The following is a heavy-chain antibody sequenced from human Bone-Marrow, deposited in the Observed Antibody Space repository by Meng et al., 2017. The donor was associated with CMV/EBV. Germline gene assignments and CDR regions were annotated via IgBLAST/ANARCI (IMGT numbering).Heavy chain of an antibody. CDR3: ARVIVATLGYYYGMDV. CDR2: INPNSGGT. J-gene: IGHJ6*02. D-gene: IGHD5-12*01. Sequence: ASVKVSCKASGYTFTGYYMHWVRQAPGQGLEWMGWINPNSGGTNYAQKFQGRVTMTRDTSISTAYMELSRLRSDDTAVYYCARVIVATLGYYYGMDVWGQGTTVTVPS. V-gene: IGHV1-2*02. CDR1: GYTFTGYY.